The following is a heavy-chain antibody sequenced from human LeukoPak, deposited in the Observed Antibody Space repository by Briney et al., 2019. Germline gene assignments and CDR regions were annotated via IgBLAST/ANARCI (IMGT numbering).Heavy chain of an antibody. CDR2: IYYSGST. V-gene: IGHV4-59*01. D-gene: IGHD2-15*01. J-gene: IGHJ5*02. CDR1: GGSISSYY. CDR3: ARTIVVVVGNWFDP. Sequence: SETLSLTCTVSGGSISSYYWSWIRQPPGKGLEWIGYIYYSGSTNYNPPLKSRVTISVDTSKNQFSLKLSSVTAADTAVYYCARTIVVVVGNWFDPWGQGTLVTVSS.